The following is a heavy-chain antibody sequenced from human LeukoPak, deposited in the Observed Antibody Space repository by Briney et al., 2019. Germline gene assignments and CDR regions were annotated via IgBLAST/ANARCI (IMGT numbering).Heavy chain of an antibody. CDR1: GDTFSIYA. CDR3: ASYCSNGVCYRGHAFDV. V-gene: IGHV1-69*06. Sequence: SVKVSCKASGDTFSIYAISWVRQAPGQGLECMGGIIPTLGTANYAQKFQGRVTITADKSTSTAYMELSSLRSEDTAVYYCASYCSNGVCYRGHAFDVWGQGTMVTVSS. D-gene: IGHD2-8*01. J-gene: IGHJ3*01. CDR2: IIPTLGTA.